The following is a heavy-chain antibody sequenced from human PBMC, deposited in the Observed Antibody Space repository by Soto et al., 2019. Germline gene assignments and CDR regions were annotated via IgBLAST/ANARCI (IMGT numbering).Heavy chain of an antibody. J-gene: IGHJ4*02. D-gene: IGHD3-10*01. Sequence: QVQLQESGPGLVKPSGSLSLTCAVSGDSITTKYSWNWVRQATTKGLDKIVEIFYTGLTNYNPSLQSRVSISIDASKHQFSLDVISVTAADTAVYFCASAPDFSSSGTMYIDKWGQVILVTVTS. CDR2: IFYTGLT. CDR3: ASAPDFSSSGTMYIDK. CDR1: GDSITTKYS. V-gene: IGHV4-4*02.